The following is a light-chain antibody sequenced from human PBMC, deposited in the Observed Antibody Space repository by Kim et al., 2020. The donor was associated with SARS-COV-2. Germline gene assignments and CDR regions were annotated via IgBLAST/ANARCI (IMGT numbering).Light chain of an antibody. J-gene: IGLJ3*02. CDR1: SSNIGNNY. CDR2: DND. V-gene: IGLV1-51*01. Sequence: QSVLTQPPSVSAAPGQKVTISCSGGSSNIGNNYVSWYQQLPGTAPKLLIYDNDKRPSGIPDRFSGSKSGTSVTLAITGLQTGDEADYYCGTWDSSLTAGVFGGGTRLTVL. CDR3: GTWDSSLTAGV.